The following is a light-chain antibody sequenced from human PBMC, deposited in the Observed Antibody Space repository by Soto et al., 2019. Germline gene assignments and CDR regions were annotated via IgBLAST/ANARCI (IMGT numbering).Light chain of an antibody. Sequence: TQSPSTLSASVGDRVTITCRASQSISSWLAWYQQKPGQAPRLLIFDASNRATGIPARFSGSGSGTDFTLTISSLEPEDFAVYYCQQRSDWPSTFGGGTKVEIK. CDR1: QSISSW. V-gene: IGKV3-11*01. CDR3: QQRSDWPST. J-gene: IGKJ4*01. CDR2: DAS.